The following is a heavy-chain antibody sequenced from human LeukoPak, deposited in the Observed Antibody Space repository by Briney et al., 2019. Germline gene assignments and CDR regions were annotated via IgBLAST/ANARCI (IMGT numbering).Heavy chain of an antibody. CDR3: ARGDKYYDILTGYYPAYFDY. Sequence: ASVKVSYKASGYTFTGYYMHWVRQAPGQGLEWMGWINPNSGGTNYAQKFQGRVTMTRDTSISTAYMELSRLRSDDTAVYYCARGDKYYDILTGYYPAYFDYWGQGTLVTVSS. CDR2: INPNSGGT. CDR1: GYTFTGYY. D-gene: IGHD3-9*01. V-gene: IGHV1-2*02. J-gene: IGHJ4*02.